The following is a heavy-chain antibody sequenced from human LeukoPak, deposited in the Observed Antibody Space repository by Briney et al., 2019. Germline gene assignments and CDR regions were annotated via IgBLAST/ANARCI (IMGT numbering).Heavy chain of an antibody. CDR2: IIPIFGTA. Sequence: SVKVSCKASGYTLSSYAISWVRQAPGQGLEWMGGIIPIFGTANYAQKFQGRVTITTDESTSTAYMELSSLRSEDTAVYYCARERYCSSTSCSIPYFDYWGQGTLVTVSS. D-gene: IGHD2-2*01. V-gene: IGHV1-69*05. CDR1: GYTLSSYA. CDR3: ARERYCSSTSCSIPYFDY. J-gene: IGHJ4*02.